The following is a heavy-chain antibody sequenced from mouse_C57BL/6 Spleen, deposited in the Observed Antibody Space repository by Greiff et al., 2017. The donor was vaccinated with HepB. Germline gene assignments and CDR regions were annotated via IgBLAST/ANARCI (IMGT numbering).Heavy chain of an antibody. CDR1: GFTFSSYA. D-gene: IGHD2-5*01. CDR2: ISSGGDYI. J-gene: IGHJ4*01. CDR3: TRDNYSNPGDY. Sequence: EVKLVESGEGLVKPGGSLKLSCAASGFTFSSYAMSWVRQTPEKRLEWVAYISSGGDYIYYADTAKGRFTISRDNARNTLYLQMSSLKSEDTAMYYCTRDNYSNPGDYWGQGTSVTVSS. V-gene: IGHV5-9-1*02.